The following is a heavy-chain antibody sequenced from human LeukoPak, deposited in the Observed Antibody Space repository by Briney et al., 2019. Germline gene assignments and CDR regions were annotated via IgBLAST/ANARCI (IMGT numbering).Heavy chain of an antibody. CDR2: IYYSGST. V-gene: IGHV4-59*01. D-gene: IGHD2-15*01. Sequence: PSETLSLTCTVSGGSISSYYWSWIRQPPGKGLEWIRYIYYSGSTNYNPSLKSRVTISVDTYKNQVSLKLSSVTAADTAVYYCARGRILRIAKYYMDVWGKGTTVTISS. CDR1: GGSISSYY. CDR3: ARGRILRIAKYYMDV. J-gene: IGHJ6*03.